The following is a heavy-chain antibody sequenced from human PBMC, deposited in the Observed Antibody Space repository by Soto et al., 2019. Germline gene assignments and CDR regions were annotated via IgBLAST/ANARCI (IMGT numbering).Heavy chain of an antibody. J-gene: IGHJ5*02. CDR3: ERDYFDSSGHNWFDP. V-gene: IGHV1-18*01. D-gene: IGHD3-22*01. CDR2: ISAYNGNT. Sequence: QVKLVQSGAEVKKPGPSVKVSCKASGYTFTSYGISWVRQAPGQGLERMGWISAYNGNTNYAQKLQGRVTMTTDTSTRPAHMELRSLRSDDTAVYYCERDYFDSSGHNWFDPWGQGTLVTVSS. CDR1: GYTFTSYG.